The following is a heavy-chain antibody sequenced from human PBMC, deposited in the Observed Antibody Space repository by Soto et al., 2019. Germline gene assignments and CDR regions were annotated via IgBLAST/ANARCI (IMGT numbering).Heavy chain of an antibody. CDR1: GGTFSSYA. CDR2: IIPIFGTA. D-gene: IGHD3-9*01. CDR3: AREARPSYYDILTGFVLD. V-gene: IGHV1-69*13. Sequence: ASVKVSCKASGGTFSSYAISWVRQAPGQGLEWMGGIIPIFGTANYAQKFQGRVTITADESTSTAYMELSSLRSEDTAVYYCAREARPSYYDILTGFVLDWGQRTLVTVSS. J-gene: IGHJ4*02.